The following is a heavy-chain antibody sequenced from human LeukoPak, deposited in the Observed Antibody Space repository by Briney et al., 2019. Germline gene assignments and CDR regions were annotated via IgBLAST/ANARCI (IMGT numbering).Heavy chain of an antibody. CDR2: ISSNGNST. CDR3: VKGQWLVSYYGMDV. Sequence: PGGSLRLSCSASGFTFSSYALYWVRQAPGKGLEYVSVISSNGNSTYYVNSVKGRFIISRDNTKNTLYLQMSSLRAEDTAVYYCVKGQWLVSYYGMDVWGQGTTVTVSS. J-gene: IGHJ6*02. D-gene: IGHD6-19*01. V-gene: IGHV3-64D*09. CDR1: GFTFSSYA.